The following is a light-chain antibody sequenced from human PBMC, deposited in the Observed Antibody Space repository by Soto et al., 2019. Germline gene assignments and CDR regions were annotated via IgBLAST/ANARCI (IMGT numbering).Light chain of an antibody. J-gene: IGKJ4*01. Sequence: EIVMTQSPATLSVSPGERATLSCRASQSVSSNLAWYQQKPGQAPRLLIYGASTRATGIPARFSGSGSVTEFTITISSLQSEDFTVYYCPQYNKWPPLTFGGGTKVEIK. V-gene: IGKV3-15*01. CDR2: GAS. CDR3: PQYNKWPPLT. CDR1: QSVSSN.